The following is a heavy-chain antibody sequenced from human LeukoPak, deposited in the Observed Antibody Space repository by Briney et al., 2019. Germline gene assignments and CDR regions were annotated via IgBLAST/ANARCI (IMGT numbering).Heavy chain of an antibody. D-gene: IGHD2-8*01. CDR1: GYSFTSYW. CDR2: IYPGDCDT. J-gene: IGHJ6*03. V-gene: IGHV5-51*01. CDR3: ARLTGCTNGVCPAGVYYCYMDV. Sequence: GESLKISCKGSGYSFTSYWIGWVRQMPGKGLEWMGIIYPGDCDTRYSPSFQGQVTISADKSISTAYLQWSSLKASDTAMYYCARLTGCTNGVCPAGVYYCYMDVWGKGTTVTVSS.